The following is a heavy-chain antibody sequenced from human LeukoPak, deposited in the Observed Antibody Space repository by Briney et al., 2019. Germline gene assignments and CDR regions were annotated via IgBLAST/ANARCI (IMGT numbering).Heavy chain of an antibody. CDR3: ARVGGYSGYDSPYYYGMDV. CDR1: GGSISSGGYY. CDR2: IYYSGST. J-gene: IGHJ6*02. Sequence: SETLSLTCTVSGGSISSGGYYWSWIRQHPGKGLEWIGYIYYSGSTYYNPSLKSRVTISVDTSKNQFSLKLSSVTAADTAVYYCARVGGYSGYDSPYYYGMDVWGQGTTVTVSS. D-gene: IGHD5-12*01. V-gene: IGHV4-31*03.